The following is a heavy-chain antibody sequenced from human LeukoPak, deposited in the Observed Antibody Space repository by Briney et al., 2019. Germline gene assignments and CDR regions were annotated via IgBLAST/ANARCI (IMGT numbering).Heavy chain of an antibody. CDR3: ARDLDIAARHDAFDI. CDR1: GGTFSSYA. CDR2: IIPIFGTA. V-gene: IGHV1-69*06. Sequence: GASVKVSCKASGGTFSSYAISWVRQAPGQGLEWMGGIIPIFGTANYAQKFQGRVTITADKSTSTAYMELNSLRSEDTAVYYCARDLDIAARHDAFDIWGQGTMVTVSS. D-gene: IGHD6-6*01. J-gene: IGHJ3*02.